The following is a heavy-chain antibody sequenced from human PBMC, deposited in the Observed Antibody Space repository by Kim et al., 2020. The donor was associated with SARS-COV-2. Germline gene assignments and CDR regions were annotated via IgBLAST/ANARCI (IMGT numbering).Heavy chain of an antibody. Sequence: SVKVSCKASGGTFSSYAISWVRQAPGQGLEWMGRIIPILGIANYAQKFQGRVTITADKSTSTAYMELSSLRSEDTAVYYCASVYCSGGSCRYGMDVWGQGTTVTVSS. J-gene: IGHJ6*02. D-gene: IGHD2-15*01. V-gene: IGHV1-69*04. CDR1: GGTFSSYA. CDR3: ASVYCSGGSCRYGMDV. CDR2: IIPILGIA.